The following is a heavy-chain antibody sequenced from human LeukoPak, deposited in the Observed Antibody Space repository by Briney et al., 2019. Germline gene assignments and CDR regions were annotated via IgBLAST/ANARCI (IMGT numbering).Heavy chain of an antibody. Sequence: GGSLRLSCAASGFMFTSYSVNWVRQAPGKGLEWVSAIRGSGGSTYYADSVKGRFTISRDNSKNTLYLQMNSLRAEDTAVYYCAKDSYGSGSYPSLFNYWGQGTLVTVSS. CDR1: GFMFTSYS. V-gene: IGHV3-23*01. J-gene: IGHJ4*02. D-gene: IGHD3-10*01. CDR3: AKDSYGSGSYPSLFNY. CDR2: IRGSGGST.